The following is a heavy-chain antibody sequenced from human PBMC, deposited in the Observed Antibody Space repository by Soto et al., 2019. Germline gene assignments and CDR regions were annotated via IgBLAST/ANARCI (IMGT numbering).Heavy chain of an antibody. D-gene: IGHD6-13*01. J-gene: IGHJ6*02. CDR2: IDPSDSYT. Sequence: SLKISCKGSGYSFTSYWISWVRQMPGKGLEWMGRIDPSDSYTNYSPSFQGHVTISADKSISTAYLQWSSLKASDTAMYYCARLRGSSSYYYYGMDVWGQGTTVTVSS. CDR1: GYSFTSYW. V-gene: IGHV5-10-1*01. CDR3: ARLRGSSSYYYYGMDV.